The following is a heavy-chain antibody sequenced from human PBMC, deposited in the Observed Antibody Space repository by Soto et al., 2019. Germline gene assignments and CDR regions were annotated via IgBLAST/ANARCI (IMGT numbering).Heavy chain of an antibody. CDR3: AKDIYYGSGSYYNPFDY. D-gene: IGHD3-10*01. Sequence: EVQLVESGGGLVQPGRSLRLSCAASGFTFDDYAIHWVRHAPGKGLEWVSGISWNSGSIGYADSVKGRFTISRDNAKNSLYLQMNSLRAEDTALYYCAKDIYYGSGSYYNPFDYWGQGTLVTVSS. CDR1: GFTFDDYA. CDR2: ISWNSGSI. V-gene: IGHV3-9*01. J-gene: IGHJ4*02.